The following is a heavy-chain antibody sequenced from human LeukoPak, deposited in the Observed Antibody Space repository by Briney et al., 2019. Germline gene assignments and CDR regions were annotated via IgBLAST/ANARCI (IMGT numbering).Heavy chain of an antibody. CDR3: ARGTGTTPNAFDI. Sequence: KPSETLSLTCTVSGGSISSGGYYWRWLRQHPGKGLEWIGYIYYSGSTYYHPSLKSRITISVDTSKNQFSLKLSSVTAADTAVYYCARGTGTTPNAFDIWGQGTMVTVSS. D-gene: IGHD1-7*01. CDR2: IYYSGST. CDR1: GGSISSGGYY. J-gene: IGHJ3*02. V-gene: IGHV4-31*03.